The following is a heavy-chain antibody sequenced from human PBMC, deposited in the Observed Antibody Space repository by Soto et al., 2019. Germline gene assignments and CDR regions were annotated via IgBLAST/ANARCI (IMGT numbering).Heavy chain of an antibody. CDR1: GGSISSGDYY. J-gene: IGHJ6*02. V-gene: IGHV4-30-4*01. Sequence: SETLSLTCTVSGGSISSGDYYWSWIRQPPGKGLEWIGYIYYSGSTYYNPSLKSRVTISVDTSKNQFSLKLSSVTAADTAVYYCASVAPYDFSRKAYYNYGMDIWGPGTTDTVSS. D-gene: IGHD3-3*01. CDR2: IYYSGST. CDR3: ASVAPYDFSRKAYYNYGMDI.